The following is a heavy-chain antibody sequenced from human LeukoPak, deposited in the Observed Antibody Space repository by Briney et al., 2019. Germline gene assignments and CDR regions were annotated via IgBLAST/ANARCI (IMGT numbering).Heavy chain of an antibody. CDR1: GFTFSSYA. CDR2: ILDSGYST. CDR3: ARVTGYLL. J-gene: IGHJ4*02. V-gene: IGHV3-23*01. D-gene: IGHD3-9*01. Sequence: PGGSLRLSCAASGFTFSSYAMSWVRQAPGKGLEWVSGILDSGYSTYYANSVKGRFTISRDNSNNTLYLQMNSLRAEDTAVYYCARVTGYLLWGQGTLVTVSS.